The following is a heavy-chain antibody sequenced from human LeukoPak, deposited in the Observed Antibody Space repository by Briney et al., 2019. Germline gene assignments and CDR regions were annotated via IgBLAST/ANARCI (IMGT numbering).Heavy chain of an antibody. J-gene: IGHJ3*02. CDR1: GFTFGNYA. D-gene: IGHD3-16*01. CDR3: VKDPYGAFDI. CDR2: ISGSGDST. Sequence: GGSLRLSCAASGFTFGNYAMSWVRQAPGKGLEWVSGISGSGDSTYYADSVKGRFTISRDNSKNTLYVQMSSLRAEDTAVYYCVKDPYGAFDIWGQGTMVTVSS. V-gene: IGHV3-23*01.